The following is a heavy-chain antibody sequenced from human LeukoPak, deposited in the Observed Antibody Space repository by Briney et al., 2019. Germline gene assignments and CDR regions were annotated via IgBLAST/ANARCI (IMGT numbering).Heavy chain of an antibody. Sequence: SETLSLTCAVSGFSMTSYYWSWIRQPPGKGLEWIGYIFTSGSTNYNPSLKSRVTMSVDTSKNYFSLKLNSVTAADTAFYYCARQNYDYPDYWGQGTLVTVSS. J-gene: IGHJ4*02. CDR2: IFTSGST. CDR1: GFSMTSYY. CDR3: ARQNYDYPDY. V-gene: IGHV4-4*09. D-gene: IGHD3-16*01.